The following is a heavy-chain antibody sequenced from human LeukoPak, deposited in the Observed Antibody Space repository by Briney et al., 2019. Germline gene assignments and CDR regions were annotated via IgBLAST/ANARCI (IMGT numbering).Heavy chain of an antibody. V-gene: IGHV3-74*03. CDR1: GFTFSSYW. D-gene: IGHD1-26*01. Sequence: PGGSLRLSCAASGFTFSSYWMHWVRQPPGKGLVWVSRINSDGTSTKYADFVKGRFTISGDNTKSTVHLQMTSLRAEDTAVYYCVREVELGATTFDYWGQGSLVTVSS. CDR3: VREVELGATTFDY. J-gene: IGHJ4*02. CDR2: INSDGTST.